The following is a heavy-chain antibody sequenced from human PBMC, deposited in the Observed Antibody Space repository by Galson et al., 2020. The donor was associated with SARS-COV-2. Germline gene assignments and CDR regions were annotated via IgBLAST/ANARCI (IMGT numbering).Heavy chain of an antibody. J-gene: IGHJ5*01. CDR1: VYTLTELS. CDR2: FDPEDGET. CDR3: ATGPQSHGDPANWFDP. D-gene: IGHD4-17*01. V-gene: IGHV1-24*01. Sequence: ASVKVSCQGSVYTLTELSMHWVRQAPGKGLEWMGGFDPEDGETTYAQKFQGRVTMTEDTSTDTAYMELSRLRSEDTAVYYCATGPQSHGDPANWFDPWGQGTLVTVSS.